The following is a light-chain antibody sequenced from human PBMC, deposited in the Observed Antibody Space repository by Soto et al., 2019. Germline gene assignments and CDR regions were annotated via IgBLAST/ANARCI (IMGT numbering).Light chain of an antibody. CDR2: DAS. Sequence: DIQMTQSPSSLSASVGDRVTITCQASQDISSYLNWYQQKPGKAPKLLIYDASNLETGVPSRFSGSGSGTDFTFTISSLQPEDIATYYCQQYDNLLPTFGQGTKLEIK. CDR3: QQYDNLLPT. J-gene: IGKJ2*01. V-gene: IGKV1-33*01. CDR1: QDISSY.